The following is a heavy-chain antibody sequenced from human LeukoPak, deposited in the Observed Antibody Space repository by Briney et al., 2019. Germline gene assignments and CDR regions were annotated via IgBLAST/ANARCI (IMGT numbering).Heavy chain of an antibody. D-gene: IGHD5-12*01. Sequence: GRSLRLSCAASGFIFSSYVMNWVRQAPGKGLEWVSYINTNGRTIQYADSVKGRFTISRDNAKNSLYLQMNSLRAEDTAVYYCARDQSWLPDYWGQGTLVTVSS. CDR2: INTNGRTI. V-gene: IGHV3-48*03. J-gene: IGHJ4*02. CDR3: ARDQSWLPDY. CDR1: GFIFSSYV.